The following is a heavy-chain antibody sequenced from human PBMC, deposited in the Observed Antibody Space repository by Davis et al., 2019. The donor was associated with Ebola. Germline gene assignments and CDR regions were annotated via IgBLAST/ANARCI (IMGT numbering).Heavy chain of an antibody. CDR2: IYYSGST. J-gene: IGHJ4*02. V-gene: IGHV4-59*01. D-gene: IGHD3-10*01. CDR3: ARATLYGSGSYYLDY. CDR1: GGSISSYY. Sequence: PSETLSLTCTVSGGSISSYYWSWIRQPPGKGLEWIGYIYYSGSTNYNPSLKSRVTISVDTSKNQFSLKLSSVTAADTAVYYCARATLYGSGSYYLDYWGQGTLVTVSS.